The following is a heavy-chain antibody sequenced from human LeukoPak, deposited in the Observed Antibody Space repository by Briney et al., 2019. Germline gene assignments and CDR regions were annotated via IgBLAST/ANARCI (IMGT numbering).Heavy chain of an antibody. CDR1: GGTFSSYA. CDR2: IIPIFGTA. D-gene: IGHD4-23*01. Sequence: SVKVSCKASGGTFSSYAISWVRQAPGQGLEWMGGIIPIFGTANYAQKFQGRVTITADESTSTAYMELSSLRSEDTAVYYCARNKGYGGRYWYFDLWGRGTLVTVSS. V-gene: IGHV1-69*01. J-gene: IGHJ2*01. CDR3: ARNKGYGGRYWYFDL.